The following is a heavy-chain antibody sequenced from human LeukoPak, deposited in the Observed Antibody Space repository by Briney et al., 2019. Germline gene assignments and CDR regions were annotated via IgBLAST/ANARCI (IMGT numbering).Heavy chain of an antibody. CDR2: IYYSGTT. V-gene: IGHV4-31*03. CDR3: ARATYSGPDY. D-gene: IGHD5-12*01. CDR1: GGPISTDGYY. J-gene: IGHJ4*02. Sequence: SQTLSLTCTVSGGPISTDGYYWSWIRQHPGTGLTWIGYIYYSGTTYYNPSLKSRVTISVDTSRNQFSLKLTSVTAADTAMYYCARATYSGPDYWGQGTLVTVSS.